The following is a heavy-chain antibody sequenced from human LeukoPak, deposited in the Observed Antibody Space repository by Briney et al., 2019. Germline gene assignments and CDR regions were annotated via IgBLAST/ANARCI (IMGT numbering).Heavy chain of an antibody. J-gene: IGHJ4*02. Sequence: PGGSLRLSCAASGFILSTHGMHWVRQAPGRGLEWLAGVWYDGSREDYADSVKGRFTISRDMSKNTLNLQMNSLRVEDTAMFYCARDLSFGSLDFRGQGTLVTVSS. V-gene: IGHV3-33*01. CDR2: VWYDGSRE. CDR3: ARDLSFGSLDF. CDR1: GFILSTHG. D-gene: IGHD1-26*01.